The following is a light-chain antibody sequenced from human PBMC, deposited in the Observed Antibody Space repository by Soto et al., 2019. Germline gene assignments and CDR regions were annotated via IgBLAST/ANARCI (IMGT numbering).Light chain of an antibody. CDR1: QGIDSY. J-gene: IGKJ2*01. Sequence: IPLTQSPTSLSASVGDRVTIPCRASQGIDSYLAWYQRKPGEAPKLLIYSASTLQSGVPSRFSGRGSGTEFTLSISSLQPEDFATYYCQQLYTYPYTFGQGTKVEIK. V-gene: IGKV1-9*01. CDR2: SAS. CDR3: QQLYTYPYT.